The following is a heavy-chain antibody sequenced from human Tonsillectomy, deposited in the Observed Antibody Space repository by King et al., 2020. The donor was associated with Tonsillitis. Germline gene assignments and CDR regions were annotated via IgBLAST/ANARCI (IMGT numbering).Heavy chain of an antibody. J-gene: IGHJ5*02. D-gene: IGHD6-19*01. CDR3: AKGSHSSGWPSNWLDP. CDR1: GFTFSAYG. Sequence: QLVQSGGGVVQPGGSLRLSCAASGFTFSAYGMHWVRQGPGKGLEWVGFIQFDGGIQYYGESVKGRFTISRDNSKNTVFLQMNSLKPEDTAVYYCAKGSHSSGWPSNWLDPWGQGTLVTVSS. V-gene: IGHV3-30*02. CDR2: IQFDGGIQ.